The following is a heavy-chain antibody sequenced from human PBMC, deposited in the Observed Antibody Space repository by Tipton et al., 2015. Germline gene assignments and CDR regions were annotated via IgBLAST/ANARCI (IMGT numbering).Heavy chain of an antibody. J-gene: IGHJ4*02. CDR3: AGGLGSPAASRDY. V-gene: IGHV1-18*01. CDR1: GYTFTMYG. D-gene: IGHD2-2*01. Sequence: QLVQSGAEVKKPGASVKVSCKASGYTFTMYGISWVRQAPGQGLEWMGWISAYNGNTYYAQNFQDRVTLTTDTSRITAYMDLRSLRSDDTAVYYCAGGLGSPAASRDYWGQGTLVTVSS. CDR2: ISAYNGNT.